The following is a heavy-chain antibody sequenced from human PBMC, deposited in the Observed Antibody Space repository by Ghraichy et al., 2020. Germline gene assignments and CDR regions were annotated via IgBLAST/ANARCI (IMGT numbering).Heavy chain of an antibody. CDR2: LYHSGST. J-gene: IGHJ4*02. CDR3: AGISDYLNY. D-gene: IGHD3-10*01. V-gene: IGHV4-38-2*01. Sequence: SETLFLTCAVSGYSISSAYYWGWIRQPPGKGLEWIGSLYHSGSTYYNPSLKSRVTISVDTSKNQFSLKLNSVTAADTAVYYCAGISDYLNYWGQGALVTVSS. CDR1: GYSISSAYY.